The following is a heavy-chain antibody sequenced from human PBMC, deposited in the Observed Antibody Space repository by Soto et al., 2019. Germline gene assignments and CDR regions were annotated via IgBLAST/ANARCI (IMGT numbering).Heavy chain of an antibody. CDR3: AKARFPGYCSGGSCYDHTPIDY. D-gene: IGHD2-15*01. Sequence: PGGSLRLSCAASGFTFSSYAMSWVRQAPGKGLEWVSAISGSGGSTYYADSVKGRFTISRDNSKNTLYLQMNSLRAEDTAVYYCAKARFPGYCSGGSCYDHTPIDYWGQGTLVTVSS. V-gene: IGHV3-23*01. CDR1: GFTFSSYA. CDR2: ISGSGGST. J-gene: IGHJ4*02.